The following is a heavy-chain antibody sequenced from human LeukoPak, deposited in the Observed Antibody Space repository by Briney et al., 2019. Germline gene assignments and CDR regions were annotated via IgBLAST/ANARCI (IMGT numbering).Heavy chain of an antibody. CDR1: GYTFTSYG. J-gene: IGHJ1*01. V-gene: IGHV1-18*01. D-gene: IGHD3-22*01. CDR3: ARDGVGYYDSSGYYYFQH. CDR2: ISTYNGNT. Sequence: ASVKVSCKASGYTFTSYGISWVRQAPGQGLEWMGWISTYNGNTHYAQKLQGRVTMTTDTSTSTAYMELRSLRSDDTAVYYCARDGVGYYDSSGYYYFQHWGQGTLVTVSS.